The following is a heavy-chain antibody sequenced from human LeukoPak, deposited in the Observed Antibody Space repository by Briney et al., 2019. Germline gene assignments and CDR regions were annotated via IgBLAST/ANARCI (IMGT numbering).Heavy chain of an antibody. V-gene: IGHV4-39*07. CDR3: ARGSITMVRGTTGWFDP. CDR1: GGSISSSSYY. CDR2: IYYSGST. J-gene: IGHJ5*02. D-gene: IGHD3-10*01. Sequence: SQTLSLTCTVSGGSISSSSYYWGWIRQPPGKGLEWIGSIYYSGSTYYNPSLKSRVTISVDTSKNQFSLKLSSVTAADTAVYYCARGSITMVRGTTGWFDPWGQGTLVTVSS.